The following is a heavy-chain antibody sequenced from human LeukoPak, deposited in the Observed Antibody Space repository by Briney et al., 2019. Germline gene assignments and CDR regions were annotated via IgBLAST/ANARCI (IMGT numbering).Heavy chain of an antibody. CDR3: AILPGYSSGWYEVNY. D-gene: IGHD6-13*01. CDR2: ISGGGGST. V-gene: IGHV3-23*01. Sequence: GGSLRLSCAASGFTFSSYAMSWVAQAPGKGLEGVTGISGGGGSTYYEDPGKVRFTSSRDNSRNTLYLQMNSPRAEDTAVYYCAILPGYSSGWYEVNYWGQGTLVTVPS. J-gene: IGHJ4*02. CDR1: GFTFSSYA.